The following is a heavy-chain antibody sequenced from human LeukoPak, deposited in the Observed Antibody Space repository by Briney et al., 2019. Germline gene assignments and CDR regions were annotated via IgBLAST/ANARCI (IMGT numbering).Heavy chain of an antibody. J-gene: IGHJ5*02. D-gene: IGHD3-10*01. V-gene: IGHV4-39*01. CDR3: ASGGTHGVIDWFDP. Sequence: SETLSLTGTVSGGSISSSSYYWGWIRQPPGKGLEWIGSIYYSGSTYYNPSLKSRVTISVDTSKNQFSLKLSSVTAADTAVYYCASGGTHGVIDWFDPWGQGTLVTVSS. CDR1: GGSISSSSYY. CDR2: IYYSGST.